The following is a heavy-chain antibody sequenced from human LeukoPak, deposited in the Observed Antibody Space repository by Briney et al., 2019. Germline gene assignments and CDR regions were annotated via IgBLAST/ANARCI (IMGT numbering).Heavy chain of an antibody. CDR3: ARGGVDRSRNIDY. Sequence: PSETLSLTCTVSGGSISSGGYYWSWIRQHPGKGLEWIGYIYYSGSTYYNPSLKSRVTISVDTSKNQFSLKLSSVTAADTAVYYCARGGVDRSRNIDYWGQGTLVTVSS. J-gene: IGHJ4*02. CDR2: IYYSGST. CDR1: GGSISSGGYY. V-gene: IGHV4-31*03. D-gene: IGHD3-3*01.